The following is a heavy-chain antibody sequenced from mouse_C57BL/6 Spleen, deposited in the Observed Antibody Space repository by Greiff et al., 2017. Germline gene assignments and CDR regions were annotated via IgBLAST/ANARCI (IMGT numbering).Heavy chain of an antibody. J-gene: IGHJ3*01. V-gene: IGHV5-16*01. CDR3: ARVGEGSWFAY. CDR2: INYDGSST. CDR1: GFTFSDYY. Sequence: EVMLVESEGGLVQPGSSMKLSCTASGFTFSDYYMAWVRQVPEKGLEWVANINYDGSSTYYLDSLKSRFIISRDNAKNILYLQMSSLKSEDTATYYCARVGEGSWFAYWGQGTLVTVSA.